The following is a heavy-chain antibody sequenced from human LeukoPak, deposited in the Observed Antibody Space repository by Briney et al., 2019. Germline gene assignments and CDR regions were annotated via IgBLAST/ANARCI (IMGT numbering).Heavy chain of an antibody. D-gene: IGHD3-16*02. CDR3: ARFTRGHRLGELSPLDY. CDR1: GFTFSSYA. V-gene: IGHV3-23*01. CDR2: ISGSGGST. Sequence: QSGGSLRLSCAASGFTFSSYAMSWVRQAPGKGLEWVAAISGSGGSTYYADSVKGRFTISRDNSKNTLYLQMNSLRAEDTAVYYCARFTRGHRLGELSPLDYWGQGTLVTVSS. J-gene: IGHJ4*02.